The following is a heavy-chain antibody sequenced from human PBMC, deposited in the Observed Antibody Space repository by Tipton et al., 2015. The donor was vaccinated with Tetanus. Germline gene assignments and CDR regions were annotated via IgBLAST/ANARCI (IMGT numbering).Heavy chain of an antibody. CDR1: GGTFSNYG. V-gene: IGHV1-69*01. D-gene: IGHD5-12*01. J-gene: IGHJ4*02. Sequence: QLVQSGPEVKMPGSSVTVSCKASGGTFSNYGINWVRQAPGQGLEWMGGIVPMLDITNYAQNFQGRLTISADASTRTAYVELNSLTSDDTAVYYCARVRRGATTGLDYWGQGTLVTVSS. CDR3: ARVRRGATTGLDY. CDR2: IVPMLDIT.